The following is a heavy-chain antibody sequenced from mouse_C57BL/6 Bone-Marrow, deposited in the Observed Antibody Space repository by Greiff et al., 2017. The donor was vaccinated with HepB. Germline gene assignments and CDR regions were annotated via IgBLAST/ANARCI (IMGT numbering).Heavy chain of an antibody. CDR1: GYTFTSYW. Sequence: QVQLQQPGAELVMPGASVKLSCKASGYTFTSYWMHWVKQRPGQGLEWIGEIDPSDSYTNYNQKFKGKSTLTVDKSSSTAYMQLSSLTSEDSAVYYCARGLLEDYWGQGTTLTVSS. D-gene: IGHD2-3*01. V-gene: IGHV1-69*01. J-gene: IGHJ2*01. CDR2: IDPSDSYT. CDR3: ARGLLEDY.